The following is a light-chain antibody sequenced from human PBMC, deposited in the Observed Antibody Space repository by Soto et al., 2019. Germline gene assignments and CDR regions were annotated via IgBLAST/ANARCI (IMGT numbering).Light chain of an antibody. Sequence: QSVLTQPASVSGSPGQSITISVAGTSSDIGGFNFVSWFQQLPGNAPKLLIYEVLNRPSGVSNRFSGSKSGNTASLTISGLQAEDEADYYCRSYTSSRILSYVFGTGTKLTVL. CDR2: EVL. J-gene: IGLJ1*01. V-gene: IGLV2-14*01. CDR1: SSDIGGFNF. CDR3: RSYTSSRILSYV.